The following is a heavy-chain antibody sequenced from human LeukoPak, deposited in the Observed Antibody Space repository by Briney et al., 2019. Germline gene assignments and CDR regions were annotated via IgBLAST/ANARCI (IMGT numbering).Heavy chain of an antibody. Sequence: ASVKVSCKASGYIFTSYYMHWVRQAPGQGLEWMGIINPSGGSTSYAQKFQGRVTMTRDMSTSTVYMELSSLRSEDTAVYYCARVLSLQNWFDPWGQGTLVTVSS. V-gene: IGHV1-46*01. D-gene: IGHD2-8*01. CDR1: GYIFTSYY. CDR3: ARVLSLQNWFDP. CDR2: INPSGGST. J-gene: IGHJ5*02.